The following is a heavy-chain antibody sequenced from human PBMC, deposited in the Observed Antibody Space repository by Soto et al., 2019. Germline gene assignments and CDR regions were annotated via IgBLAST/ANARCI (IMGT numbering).Heavy chain of an antibody. V-gene: IGHV4-59*01. CDR2: IYYSGST. J-gene: IGHJ6*02. Sequence: PSETLSLTCTVSGGSISSYYWSWIRQPPGKGLEWIGYIYYSGSTNYNPSLKSRVTISVDTSKNQFSLKLSSVTAADTAVYYCAREQGWELLNGGYYAMDVWGQGTTVTVS. CDR1: GGSISSYY. D-gene: IGHD1-26*01. CDR3: AREQGWELLNGGYYAMDV.